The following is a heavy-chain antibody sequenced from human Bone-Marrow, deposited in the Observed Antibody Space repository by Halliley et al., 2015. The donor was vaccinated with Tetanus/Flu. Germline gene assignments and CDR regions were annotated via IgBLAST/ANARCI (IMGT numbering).Heavy chain of an antibody. CDR2: IYFSGST. V-gene: IGHV4-31*02. D-gene: IGHD6-13*01. Sequence: KGVEWFGYIYFSGSTYYNPSLKSGVTIPIDTSNNQFSLKLGAVTAADTAVFYCARGVADINWFDPWGRGTLVTVSS. CDR3: ARGVADINWFDP. J-gene: IGHJ5*02.